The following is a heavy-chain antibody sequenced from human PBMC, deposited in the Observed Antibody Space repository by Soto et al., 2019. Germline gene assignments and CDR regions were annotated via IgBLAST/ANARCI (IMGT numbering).Heavy chain of an antibody. CDR2: IFSDNER. CDR1: GFSLTTGKMG. Sequence: QVTLKESGPALVKPTETLTLTCTVSGFSLTTGKMGVSWIRQPPGKALEWLAHIFSDNERSYSTSLQGRLTISKDTSGSQVVLSMTNVDAVDTATYSCARTKVDSYQFYYAMDVWGHGTTVTVSS. D-gene: IGHD3-9*01. V-gene: IGHV2-26*01. CDR3: ARTKVDSYQFYYAMDV. J-gene: IGHJ6*02.